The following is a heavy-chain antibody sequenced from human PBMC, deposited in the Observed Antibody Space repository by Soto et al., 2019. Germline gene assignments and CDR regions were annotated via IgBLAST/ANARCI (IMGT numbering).Heavy chain of an antibody. J-gene: IGHJ6*02. V-gene: IGHV1-18*01. CDR2: ISAYNGNT. D-gene: IGHD1-26*01. CDR1: GYTFTSYG. Sequence: QVQLVQSGAEVKKPGASVKVSCKASGYTFTSYGISWVRQAPGQGLEWMGWISAYNGNTNYAQKLQGRVTMTTDTSXSTGYRELRTLRSGDTAVYYCAGVPGGYYYSATDVWGQGTTVTVSS. CDR3: AGVPGGYYYSATDV.